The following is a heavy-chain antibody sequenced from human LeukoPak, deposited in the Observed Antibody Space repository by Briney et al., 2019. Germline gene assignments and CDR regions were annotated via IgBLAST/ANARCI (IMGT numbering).Heavy chain of an antibody. Sequence: SVKVSCKASGYTFSSYAISWVRQAPGQGLEWMGGIIPIFGTATYAQKFQGRVTITADESTSTAYMELSSLRSEDTAVYYCARDLRTHSFDYLGQGTLVTVSS. CDR1: GYTFSSYA. J-gene: IGHJ4*02. CDR3: ARDLRTHSFDY. V-gene: IGHV1-69*13. D-gene: IGHD5/OR15-5a*01. CDR2: IIPIFGTA.